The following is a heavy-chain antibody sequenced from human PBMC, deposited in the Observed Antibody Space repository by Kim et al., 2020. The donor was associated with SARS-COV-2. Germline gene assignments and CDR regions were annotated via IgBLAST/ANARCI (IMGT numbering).Heavy chain of an antibody. CDR1: GYTFTSYG. V-gene: IGHV1-18*01. CDR3: ARDRAAAVPYYYYGMDV. J-gene: IGHJ6*02. CDR2: ISAYNGNT. Sequence: ASVKVSCKASGYTFTSYGISWVRQAPGQGLEWMGWISAYNGNTNYAQKLQGRVTMTTDTSTSTAYMELRSLRSDDTAVYYCARDRAAAVPYYYYGMDVWGQGTTVTVSS. D-gene: IGHD6-13*01.